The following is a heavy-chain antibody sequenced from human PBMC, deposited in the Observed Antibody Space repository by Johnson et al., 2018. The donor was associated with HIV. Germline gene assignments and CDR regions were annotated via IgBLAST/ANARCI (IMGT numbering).Heavy chain of an antibody. Sequence: QVQLVESGGGVVQPGRSLRLSCAASGFTFSSYAMHWVRQAPGKGLEWVAVISYDGSNKYYADSVKGRFTISRDNSKNTLYLQMNSVRAEKTALYFCARVLKARPQWALDIWGQGTMVTVSS. J-gene: IGHJ3*02. CDR2: ISYDGSNK. V-gene: IGHV3-30-3*01. CDR1: GFTFSSYA. CDR3: ARVLKARPQWALDI. D-gene: IGHD5-24*01.